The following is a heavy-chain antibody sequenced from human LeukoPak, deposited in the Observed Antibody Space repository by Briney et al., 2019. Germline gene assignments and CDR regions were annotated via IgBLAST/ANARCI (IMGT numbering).Heavy chain of an antibody. V-gene: IGHV1-2*02. D-gene: IGHD2-21*02. J-gene: IGHJ4*02. CDR1: GYTFTGYY. Sequence: ASVKVSCKASGYTFTGYYMHWVRQAPGQGLEWMGWINPNSGGTNYAQKFQGRVTMTRDTSISTAYMELSRLRSDDTAVYYCARGSPYCGGDCPHYWGQGTLVTVSS. CDR3: ARGSPYCGGDCPHY. CDR2: INPNSGGT.